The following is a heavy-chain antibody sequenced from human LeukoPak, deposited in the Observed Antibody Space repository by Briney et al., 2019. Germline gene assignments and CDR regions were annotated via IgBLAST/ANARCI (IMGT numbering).Heavy chain of an antibody. CDR1: GFTVSSNY. V-gene: IGHV3-53*01. Sequence: GGSLRLSCAASGFTVSSNYMSWVRQAPGKGLEWVSVIYSGGSTYYADSVKGRFTISRDNSKNTLYLQMNSLRAEDTAVYYCARGPNLVYFDYWGQGTPVTVSS. D-gene: IGHD6-6*01. CDR2: IYSGGST. J-gene: IGHJ4*02. CDR3: ARGPNLVYFDY.